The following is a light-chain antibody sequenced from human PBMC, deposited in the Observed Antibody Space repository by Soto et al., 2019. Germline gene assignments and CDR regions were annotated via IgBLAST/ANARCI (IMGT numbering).Light chain of an antibody. CDR1: QDINKN. V-gene: IGKV1-39*01. CDR2: DAS. CDR3: QQTYSTPWT. Sequence: DIQMTQSPSSLSASVCDRVTITCQASQDINKNLNWYQQRPGEAPKLLIHDASSLQSGVPSRFSGSGSGTDFALTISSLQPEDFATIYCQQTYSTPWTFGQGTKVDIK. J-gene: IGKJ1*01.